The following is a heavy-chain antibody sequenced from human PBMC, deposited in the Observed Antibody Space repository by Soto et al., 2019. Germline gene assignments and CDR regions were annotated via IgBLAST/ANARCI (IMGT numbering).Heavy chain of an antibody. CDR2: VNPIVSMS. V-gene: IGHV1-69*02. Sequence: QVQLVQSGAEVKRPGSSVKVSCKASGDTFNFYSINWVRQAPGLGLEWMGRVNPIVSMSNYAQKFQGRVTMTAGKSKSTAYMELSCLRSEDRAIYYCASSYGSGYRAFDYWGQGALVTVSS. D-gene: IGHD3-10*01. CDR1: GDTFNFYS. CDR3: ASSYGSGYRAFDY. J-gene: IGHJ4*02.